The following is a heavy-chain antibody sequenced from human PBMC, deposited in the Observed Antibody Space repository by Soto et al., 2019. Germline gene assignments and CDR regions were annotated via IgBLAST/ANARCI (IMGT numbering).Heavy chain of an antibody. D-gene: IGHD2-15*01. J-gene: IGHJ4*02. CDR1: GYTFTSYG. Sequence: ASVKVSCKASGYTFTSYGISWVRQAPGQGLEWMGWISAYNGNTNYAQKLQGRVTMTTDTSTSTAYMELSSLRFDDTAVYYCAREPLTDYSSGGSCYFDYWGQGTLVTVSS. V-gene: IGHV1-18*01. CDR2: ISAYNGNT. CDR3: AREPLTDYSSGGSCYFDY.